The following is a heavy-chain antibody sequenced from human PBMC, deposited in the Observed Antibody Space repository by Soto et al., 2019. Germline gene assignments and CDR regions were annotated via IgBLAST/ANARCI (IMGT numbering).Heavy chain of an antibody. CDR3: ARNVAALDY. CDR1: GYTFTSYG. CDR2: ISAYNGNT. J-gene: IGHJ4*02. D-gene: IGHD6-13*01. V-gene: IGHV1-18*01. Sequence: GASVKVSCKASGYTFTSYGISWVRQAPGQGLEWMGWISAYNGNTNYAQKLQGRVTITRDTSASTAYMELSSLTSEDTAVYYCARNVAALDYWGQGTLVTVSS.